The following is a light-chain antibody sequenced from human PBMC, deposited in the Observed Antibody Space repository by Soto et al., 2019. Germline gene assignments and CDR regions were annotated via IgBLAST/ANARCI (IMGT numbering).Light chain of an antibody. CDR2: WAS. CDR1: QSVSNN. V-gene: IGKV4-1*01. CDR3: QQYYSTPWT. J-gene: IGKJ1*01. Sequence: EILMTQSPATLSVSPGDRATLSCRASQSVSNNLAWYQQKPGQPPKLLIYWASTRESGVPDRFSGSGSGTDFTLTISSLQAEDVAVYYCQQYYSTPWTFGQGTKVDIK.